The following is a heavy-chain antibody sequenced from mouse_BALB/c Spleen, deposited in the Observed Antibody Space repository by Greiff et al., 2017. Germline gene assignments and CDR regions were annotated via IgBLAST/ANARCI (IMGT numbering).Heavy chain of an antibody. J-gene: IGHJ2*01. V-gene: IGHV5-6*01. CDR1: GFTFSSYG. CDR2: ISSGGSYT. Sequence: EVKLVESGGDLVKPGGSLKLSCAASGFTFSSYGMSWVRQTPDKRLEWVATISSGGSYTYYPDSVKGRFTISRDNARNILYLQMSSLRSEDTAMYYCAREAYYFDYWGQGTTLTVSS. CDR3: AREAYYFDY.